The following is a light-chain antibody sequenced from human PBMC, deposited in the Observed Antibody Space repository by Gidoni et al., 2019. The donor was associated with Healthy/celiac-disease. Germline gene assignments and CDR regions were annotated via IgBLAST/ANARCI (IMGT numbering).Light chain of an antibody. Sequence: DIKMTQSPSSLSASVGDRVTITCRACQSISSYLNWYQQKPGKAPTLLIYAASSLQSWVPSRFSGSGSGTDFTLTISSLQPEDFATYYCQQSYSTPPYTFGQGTKLEIK. J-gene: IGKJ2*01. CDR3: QQSYSTPPYT. CDR2: AAS. V-gene: IGKV1-39*01. CDR1: QSISSY.